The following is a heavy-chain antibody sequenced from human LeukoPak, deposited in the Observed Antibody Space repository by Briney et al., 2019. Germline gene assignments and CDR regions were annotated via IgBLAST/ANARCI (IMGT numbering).Heavy chain of an antibody. J-gene: IGHJ4*02. D-gene: IGHD3-22*01. Sequence: ASVKVSCKASGYTFTGYYMHWLRQAPGQGLEWMGRINPNSGGTNYAQKFQGRVTMTRDTSISTAYMELSRLRSDDTAVYYCARVSSGGSSGYLFDYWGQGTLVTVSS. CDR1: GYTFTGYY. CDR3: ARVSSGGSSGYLFDY. CDR2: INPNSGGT. V-gene: IGHV1-2*06.